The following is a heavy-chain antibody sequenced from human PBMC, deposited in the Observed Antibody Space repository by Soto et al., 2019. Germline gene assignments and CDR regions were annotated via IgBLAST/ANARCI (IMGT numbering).Heavy chain of an antibody. CDR2: INETGDRI. Sequence: AGGSLRLSCVASGFTFTSYTMNWVRQAPGKGLEWVAFINETGDRIYYANSLKGRFTISRDNAKNSLYLHMNSLRVEDTAVYYCARSRAAEVWGQGTTVTVSS. J-gene: IGHJ6*02. D-gene: IGHD6-25*01. V-gene: IGHV3-21*01. CDR1: GFTFTSYT. CDR3: ARSRAAEV.